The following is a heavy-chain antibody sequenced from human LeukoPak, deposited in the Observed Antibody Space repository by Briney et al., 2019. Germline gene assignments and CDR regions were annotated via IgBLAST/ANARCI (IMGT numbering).Heavy chain of an antibody. J-gene: IGHJ4*02. CDR3: ATGYGNYVSRFDS. D-gene: IGHD3-16*01. V-gene: IGHV1-2*02. CDR1: KYTFTNFY. CDR2: NNPNSGDT. Sequence: ASVKVSCKASKYTFTNFYMHWVRQAPGQGLGWMGWNNPNSGDTNYAQKFQGRVTMTRDTSISTAYMEVSRLTSDDTAIYYCATGYGNYVSRFDSWGQGTLVTVSS.